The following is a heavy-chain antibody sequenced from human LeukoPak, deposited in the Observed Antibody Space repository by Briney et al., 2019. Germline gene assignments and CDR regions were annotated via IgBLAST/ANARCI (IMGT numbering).Heavy chain of an antibody. J-gene: IGHJ4*02. Sequence: PSETLSLTCTVSGGSINSRPFFWGWIRQPPGQGLEWIGEISLSGLTNYNPSLKSRVTMSLDKSKNHLSLNLTSVTAADTAVYYCSRESGAFSPFGYWGQGTLVTVSS. CDR1: GGSINSRPFF. CDR3: SRESGAFSPFGY. D-gene: IGHD1-26*01. CDR2: ISLSGLT. V-gene: IGHV4-39*07.